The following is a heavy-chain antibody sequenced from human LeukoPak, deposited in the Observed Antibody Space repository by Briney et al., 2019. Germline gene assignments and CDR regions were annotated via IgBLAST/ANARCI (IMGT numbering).Heavy chain of an antibody. CDR3: ARGRGYDSSGYYRLGY. D-gene: IGHD3-22*01. Sequence: PSETLSLSCAVYAGSFSGYYWGWIRQPPEKGLEWIGGINHSGSTNYNPSLKSRVTISVDTSKNQFSLKLSSVTAADTAVYYCARGRGYDSSGYYRLGYWGQGTLVTVSS. J-gene: IGHJ4*02. V-gene: IGHV4-34*01. CDR2: INHSGST. CDR1: AGSFSGYY.